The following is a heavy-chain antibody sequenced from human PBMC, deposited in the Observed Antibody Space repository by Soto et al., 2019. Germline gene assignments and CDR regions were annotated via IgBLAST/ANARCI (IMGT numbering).Heavy chain of an antibody. J-gene: IGHJ4*02. CDR3: ATRGTQGRWLEFADY. CDR1: GGTFSSLG. Sequence: QVQLVQSGPEVKRPGSAVKVSCEASGGTFSSLGFTWVRQAPGQGLEWMGGIIPISGRTTFAPKFLGRVTITADESMRTTYMELTALTSDDTAIYYCATRGTQGRWLEFADYWGQGTLVTVSS. CDR2: IIPISGRT. D-gene: IGHD5-12*01. V-gene: IGHV1-69*01.